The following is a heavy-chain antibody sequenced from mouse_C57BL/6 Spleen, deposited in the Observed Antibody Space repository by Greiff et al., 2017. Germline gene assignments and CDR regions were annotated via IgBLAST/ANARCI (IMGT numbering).Heavy chain of an antibody. Sequence: QVQLQQPGAELVKPGASVKMSCKASGYTFTSYWIHWVKQRPGQGLEWIGDIYPGSGSTNYNEKFKSKATLTADKSSSTAYMQLSSLTSEDSAVYYCAKDGGITSGQGYFDVWGTGTTVTVSS. J-gene: IGHJ1*03. CDR3: AKDGGITSGQGYFDV. CDR1: GYTFTSYW. D-gene: IGHD1-1*01. V-gene: IGHV1-55*01. CDR2: IYPGSGST.